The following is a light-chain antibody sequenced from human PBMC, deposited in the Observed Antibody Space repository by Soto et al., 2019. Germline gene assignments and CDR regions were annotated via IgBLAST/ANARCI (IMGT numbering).Light chain of an antibody. V-gene: IGKV1-9*01. J-gene: IGKJ4*01. CDR3: QQTRSYPST. CDR2: GSS. Sequence: IQLTQSPSSLSASVGDSVTITCRASQGIITYLAWYQQKPGKAPNLLIYGSSTLQSGVPLRCSGSGSGTDFTLTVNSLQAEDFATYYCQQTRSYPSTFGGGTKVDIK. CDR1: QGIITY.